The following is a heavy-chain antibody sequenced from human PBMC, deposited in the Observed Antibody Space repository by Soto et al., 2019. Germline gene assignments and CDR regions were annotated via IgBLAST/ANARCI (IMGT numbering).Heavy chain of an antibody. J-gene: IGHJ5*02. Sequence: ASVKVDWKRAGYAFSSYAMHWVRKAPGQRLEWMGWINAGNGNTKYSQKFQGRVTITRDTSASTAYMELSSLRSEDTAVYYCARDSLFSPGTNWFDPWGQGTLVTVSS. CDR3: ARDSLFSPGTNWFDP. CDR2: INAGNGNT. V-gene: IGHV1-3*01. CDR1: GYAFSSYA.